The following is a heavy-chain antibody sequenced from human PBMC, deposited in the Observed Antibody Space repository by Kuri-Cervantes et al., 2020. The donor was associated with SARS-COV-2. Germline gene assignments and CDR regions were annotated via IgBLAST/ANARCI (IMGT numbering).Heavy chain of an antibody. Sequence: GGSLRLSCAASGFTFSSYAMSWVRQAPGKGLEWVSSISSSSSYIYYADSVKGRFTISRDNAKNSLYLQMNSLRAEDTAVYYCASLGSSSWYFDYWGQGTLVTVSS. CDR3: ASLGSSSWYFDY. V-gene: IGHV3-21*01. J-gene: IGHJ4*02. CDR1: GFTFSSYA. CDR2: ISSSSSYI. D-gene: IGHD6-13*01.